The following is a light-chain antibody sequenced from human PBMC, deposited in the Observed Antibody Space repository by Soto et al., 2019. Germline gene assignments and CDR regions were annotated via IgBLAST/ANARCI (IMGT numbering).Light chain of an antibody. J-gene: IGLJ2*01. Sequence: QSALTQPASVSGSPGQSITISCTGTSSDVGGYNYVSWYQQHPDKAPKLMIYDVSYRPSGVSNRFSGSKSGNTASLTISGLQAEDEADYYCCSYTSNNLLLFGGGTKLTV. CDR1: SSDVGGYNY. CDR2: DVS. CDR3: CSYTSNNLLL. V-gene: IGLV2-14*01.